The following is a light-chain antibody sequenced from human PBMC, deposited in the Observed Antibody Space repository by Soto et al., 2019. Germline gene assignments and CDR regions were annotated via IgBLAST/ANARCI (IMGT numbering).Light chain of an antibody. J-gene: IGKJ2*01. V-gene: IGKV1-39*01. CDR1: QTISTY. Sequence: DIQMTQSPSSLSASVGDRVTITCRASQTISTYLNWYQQKPGKAPKLLIYAASSLQRGVPSRFSGSGSGTDFTLTISRLQPEDFATYCCQQSHSIPYIFGQGTKLQLK. CDR2: AAS. CDR3: QQSHSIPYI.